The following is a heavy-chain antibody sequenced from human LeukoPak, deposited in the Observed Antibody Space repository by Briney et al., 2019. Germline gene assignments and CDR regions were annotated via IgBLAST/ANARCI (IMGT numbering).Heavy chain of an antibody. CDR3: ARGRDGYSPFDY. V-gene: IGHV1-69*05. CDR2: IIPIFGTA. CDR1: GGTFSSYA. J-gene: IGHJ4*02. D-gene: IGHD5-24*01. Sequence: SVKVSCKASGGTFSSYAISWVRQAPGQGLEWMGGIIPIFGTANYAQKFQGRVTITTDESTSTAHMELSSLRSEDTAVYYCARGRDGYSPFDYWGQGTLVTVSS.